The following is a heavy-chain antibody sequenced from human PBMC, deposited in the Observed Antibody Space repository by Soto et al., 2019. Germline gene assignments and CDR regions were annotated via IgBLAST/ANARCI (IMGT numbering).Heavy chain of an antibody. Sequence: SVKVSCKASGGTFSSYTISWVRQAPGQGLEWMGRIIPILGIANYAQKFQGRVTITADKSTSTAYMELSSLRSEDTAVYYCARDVGTPGYCSGGSCYVDYWGQGTLVTVSS. D-gene: IGHD2-15*01. V-gene: IGHV1-69*04. CDR3: ARDVGTPGYCSGGSCYVDY. CDR1: GGTFSSYT. CDR2: IIPILGIA. J-gene: IGHJ4*02.